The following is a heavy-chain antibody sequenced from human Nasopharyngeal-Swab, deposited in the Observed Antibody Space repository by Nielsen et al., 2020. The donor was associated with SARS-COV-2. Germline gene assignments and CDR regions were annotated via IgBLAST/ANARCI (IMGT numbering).Heavy chain of an antibody. J-gene: IGHJ4*02. CDR2: LHYTGTI. D-gene: IGHD4-17*01. Sequence: RQAPGKGLEWIGSLHYTGTIYYNPSLKSQVTISVDTSKTHFSLKLSSVTAADTAVYYCARGKQSGDYAFDYWGQGTLVTVSS. V-gene: IGHV4-39*02. CDR3: ARGKQSGDYAFDY.